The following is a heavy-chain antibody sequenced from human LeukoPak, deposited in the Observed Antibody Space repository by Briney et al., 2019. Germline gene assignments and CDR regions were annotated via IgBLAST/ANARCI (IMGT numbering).Heavy chain of an antibody. D-gene: IGHD1-7*01. CDR2: INPSGGST. CDR3: ARAAISVIPGTMFAY. CDR1: GYTFTSYY. V-gene: IGHV1-46*01. Sequence: ASVTVSCKASGYTFTSYYMHWLRQSPAQGLEWMGIINPSGGSTSYAQKLKGRVNMTRDMSTSTVYMQLSSLRSEDTAVYYCARAAISVIPGTMFAYWGQGTLVTVYS. J-gene: IGHJ4*02.